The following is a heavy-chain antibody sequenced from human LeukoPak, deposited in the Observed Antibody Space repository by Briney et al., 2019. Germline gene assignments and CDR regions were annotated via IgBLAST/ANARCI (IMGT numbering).Heavy chain of an antibody. CDR3: AIAGTTYGMDV. J-gene: IGHJ6*02. D-gene: IGHD1-1*01. V-gene: IGHV3-30*03. Sequence: GGSLRLSCAASGFTFSSYGMHWVRQAPGKGLEWVAVISYDGSNKYYADSVKGRFTISRDNSKNTLYLQMNSLRAEDTAVYYCAIAGTTYGMDVWGQGTTVTVSS. CDR1: GFTFSSYG. CDR2: ISYDGSNK.